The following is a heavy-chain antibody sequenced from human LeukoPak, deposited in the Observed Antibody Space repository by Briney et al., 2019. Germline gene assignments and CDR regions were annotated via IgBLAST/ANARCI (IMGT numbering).Heavy chain of an antibody. CDR3: ARDEALISAAGVYYGMDD. Sequence: QTLSLTCALSGDSLSINSAAWNWIRQSPSRWLEWLGRTSYRTKWYNDYAVSVKSRITINPDTSKHQYTLQLNSMTPEDTAVYYCARDEALISAAGVYYGMDDWGQRATVTVSS. V-gene: IGHV6-1*01. D-gene: IGHD6-13*01. CDR1: GDSLSINSAA. CDR2: TSYRTKWYN. J-gene: IGHJ6*02.